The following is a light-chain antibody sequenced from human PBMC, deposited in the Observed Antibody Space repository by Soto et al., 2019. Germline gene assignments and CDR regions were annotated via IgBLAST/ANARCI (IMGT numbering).Light chain of an antibody. CDR1: QDISNY. Sequence: DIQMTQSPSSLSASVGDRVTITCRASQDISNYLVWYQQKPGKVPKVLIFAASNLQSGVPSRFSGSGSGTDFTLTISSLQPEDVATYYCQKYDSAPWTFGQGTKVEIK. J-gene: IGKJ1*01. CDR3: QKYDSAPWT. CDR2: AAS. V-gene: IGKV1-27*01.